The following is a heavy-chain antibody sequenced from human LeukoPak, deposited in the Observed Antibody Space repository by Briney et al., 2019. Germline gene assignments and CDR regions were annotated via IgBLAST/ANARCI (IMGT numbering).Heavy chain of an antibody. D-gene: IGHD3-22*01. CDR2: INPNSGGT. Sequence: ASVKASCKASGYTFTGYYMHWVRQAPGQGLEWMGWINPNSGGTNYAQKFQGRVTMTRDTSISTAYMELSRLRSDDTAVYYCAKGYYDSSGYYTLDYWGEGTVVSVSS. CDR3: AKGYYDSSGYYTLDY. CDR1: GYTFTGYY. J-gene: IGHJ4*02. V-gene: IGHV1-2*02.